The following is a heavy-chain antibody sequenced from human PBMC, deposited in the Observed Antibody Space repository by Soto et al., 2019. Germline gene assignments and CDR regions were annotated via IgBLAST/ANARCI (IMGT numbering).Heavy chain of an antibody. CDR2: IYYSGST. D-gene: IGHD2-2*01. V-gene: IGHV4-39*01. Sequence: PSDTLSLSCTFNSYSIVSRSSYWAWIRQPPGKGLEWIGSIYYSGSTYYNPSLKSRVTISVDTSKNQFSLKLSSVTAADTAVYYCARHRVPAVHYGMDVWGQGTTVT. J-gene: IGHJ6*02. CDR3: ARHRVPAVHYGMDV. CDR1: SYSIVSRSSY.